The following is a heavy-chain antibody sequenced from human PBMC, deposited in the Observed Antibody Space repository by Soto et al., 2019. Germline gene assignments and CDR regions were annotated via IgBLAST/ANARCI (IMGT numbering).Heavy chain of an antibody. CDR1: GYPFTSYG. Sequence: GSVKVCCKTSGYPFTSYGISLVRQAPGQGLEWMGWISAYNGNTNYAQKLQGRVTMTTDTSTSTAYMELRSLRSDDTAVYYCAREIRYPAAGTAWVSWFDPWGQGTMVTVSS. CDR3: AREIRYPAAGTAWVSWFDP. V-gene: IGHV1-18*04. D-gene: IGHD6-13*01. J-gene: IGHJ5*02. CDR2: ISAYNGNT.